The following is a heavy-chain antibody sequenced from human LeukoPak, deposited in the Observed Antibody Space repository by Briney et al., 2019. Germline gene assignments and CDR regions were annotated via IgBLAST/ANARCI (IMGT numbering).Heavy chain of an antibody. D-gene: IGHD1-26*01. CDR3: AKDFRRISGSYYVFDY. V-gene: IGHV3-30*18. CDR2: ISYDGSSK. Sequence: PGGSLRLSCAASGFTFSSYGMHWVRQAPGKGLEWVAVISYDGSSKYYADSVKGRFTISRDNSKNTLYLQMNSLRAEDTAVYYCAKDFRRISGSYYVFDYWGQGTLVTVSS. CDR1: GFTFSSYG. J-gene: IGHJ4*02.